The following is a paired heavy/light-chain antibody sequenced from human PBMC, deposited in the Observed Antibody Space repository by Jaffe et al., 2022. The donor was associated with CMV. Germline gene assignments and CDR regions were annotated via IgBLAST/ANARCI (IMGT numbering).Heavy chain of an antibody. CDR2: IKQDGGEK. D-gene: IGHD2-15*01. Sequence: EVRLVESGGGLVQPGGSLRLSCAASGFTFSNYWMSWVRQAPGKGLEWVANIKQDGGEKYYVDSVKGRFTISRDNAKNSLYLQMNSLRAEDTAVYYCARGGYCSSAGCYMVYNYYYMDVWGKGTTVTVSS. CDR3: ARGGYCSSAGCYMVYNYYYMDV. V-gene: IGHV3-7*03. J-gene: IGHJ6*03. CDR1: GFTFSNYW.
Light chain of an antibody. J-gene: IGLJ3*02. CDR3: QSYDNSLSGWV. Sequence: QSVLTQPPSVSGAPGQRVTISCTGSSSNIGANYEVHWYQQLPGTAPKLLIHGNINRPSGVPDRFSGSKSGTSASLAITGLQTEDEADYYCQSYDNSLSGWVFGGGTKLTVL. V-gene: IGLV1-40*01. CDR2: GNI. CDR1: SSNIGANYE.